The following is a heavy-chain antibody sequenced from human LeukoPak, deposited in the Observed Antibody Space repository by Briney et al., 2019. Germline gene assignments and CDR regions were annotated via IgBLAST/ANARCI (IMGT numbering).Heavy chain of an antibody. J-gene: IGHJ4*02. Sequence: SETLSLTCTVSGGSISSYYWSWIRQPPGKGLEWIGYIYYSGSTNYNPSLKSRVTISVDTSKNQFSLKLSSVTAADTAVYYCARGTEQLWVYYFDYWGQGTLVTVSS. CDR3: ARGTEQLWVYYFDY. D-gene: IGHD6-6*01. CDR1: GGSISSYY. V-gene: IGHV4-59*12. CDR2: IYYSGST.